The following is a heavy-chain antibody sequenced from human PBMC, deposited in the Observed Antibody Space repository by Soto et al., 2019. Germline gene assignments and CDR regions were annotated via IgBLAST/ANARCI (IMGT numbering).Heavy chain of an antibody. V-gene: IGHV4-30-4*01. CDR1: GGSISSGDYY. D-gene: IGHD3-22*01. J-gene: IGHJ5*02. CDR3: ASRTYYYDSSGYGGFDP. Sequence: SETLSLTCTVSGGSISSGDYYWSWIRQPPGKGLEWIGYIYYSGSTYYNPSLKSRVIISVDTSKNQFSLKLSSVTAADTAVYYCASRTYYYDSSGYGGFDPWGQGTLVTVSS. CDR2: IYYSGST.